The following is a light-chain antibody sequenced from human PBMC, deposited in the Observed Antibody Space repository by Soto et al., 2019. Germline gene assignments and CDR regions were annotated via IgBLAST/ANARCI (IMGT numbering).Light chain of an antibody. CDR3: QQYKNYLT. Sequence: DIQMTQSPSTLSESVGDRVTITCRASQSISTWLAWYQQKPGKAPKVLIYDASSLESGVPSRFSGSGSGTEFTLTISSLQPDDFATYYCQQYKNYLTFGPGTKVDIK. J-gene: IGKJ3*01. V-gene: IGKV1-5*01. CDR2: DAS. CDR1: QSISTW.